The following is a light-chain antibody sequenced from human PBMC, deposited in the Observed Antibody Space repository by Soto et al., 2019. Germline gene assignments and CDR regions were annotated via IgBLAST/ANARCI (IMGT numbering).Light chain of an antibody. CDR2: GAS. V-gene: IGKV1-9*01. CDR1: QGISSY. J-gene: IGKJ5*01. CDR3: QQYNNWIT. Sequence: IQLTQSPSFLAASVGDRVTSTCRASQGISSYLAWYQQRPGEPPELLIYGASTLRPGVASRFSGSGSGTEFTLTISSLQPEDFAVYYCQQYNNWITFGQGTRLEI.